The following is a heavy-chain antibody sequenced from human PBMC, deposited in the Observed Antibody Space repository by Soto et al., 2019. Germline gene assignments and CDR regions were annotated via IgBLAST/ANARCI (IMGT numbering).Heavy chain of an antibody. Sequence: PGGSLRLSCAASGFSFGDYAMHWVRQVPGKGLEWVASISWDGGSLCYVDSVKGRFTISRDDAKNSLYLQMNSLRGEDTAFYYCAKDLGAQYFGGPYYGMDVWGQGTTVTVSS. CDR1: GFSFGDYA. CDR2: ISWDGGSL. J-gene: IGHJ6*02. V-gene: IGHV3-9*01. CDR3: AKDLGAQYFGGPYYGMDV. D-gene: IGHD3-10*01.